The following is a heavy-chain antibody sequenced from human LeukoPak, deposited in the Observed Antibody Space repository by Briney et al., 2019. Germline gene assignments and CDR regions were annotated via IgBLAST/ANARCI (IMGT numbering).Heavy chain of an antibody. V-gene: IGHV1-69*13. D-gene: IGHD4-11*01. CDR2: IIPIFGTA. J-gene: IGHJ6*02. CDR1: GYTFTSYA. Sequence: SVKVSCKASGYTFTSYAMHWVRQAPGQGLEWMGGIIPIFGTANYAQKFLGRVTITADESTSTAYMELSSLRSEDTAVYYCARVDYSITYYYYYGMDVWGQGTTVTVSS. CDR3: ARVDYSITYYYYYGMDV.